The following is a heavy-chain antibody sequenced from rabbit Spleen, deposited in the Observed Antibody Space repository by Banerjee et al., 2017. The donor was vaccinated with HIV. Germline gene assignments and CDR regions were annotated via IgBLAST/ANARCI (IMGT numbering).Heavy chain of an antibody. CDR1: GFSFSGSYY. V-gene: IGHV1S40*01. D-gene: IGHD1-1*01. CDR2: IAAGSSDNT. Sequence: QSLEESGGDLVKPGASLTLTCTASGFSFSGSYYMCWVRQAPGKGLELIACIAAGSSDNTYYASWAKGRFTISKTSSTTVTLQMTSLTAADTATYFCARDGGSGWNFNLWGQGTLVTV. CDR3: ARDGGSGWNFNL. J-gene: IGHJ4*01.